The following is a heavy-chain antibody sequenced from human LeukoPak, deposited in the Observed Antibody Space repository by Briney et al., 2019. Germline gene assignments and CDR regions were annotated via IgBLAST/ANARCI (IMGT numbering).Heavy chain of an antibody. CDR1: GYTFTSYG. J-gene: IGHJ5*02. V-gene: IGHV1-18*01. D-gene: IGHD6-13*01. CDR2: ISAYNGNT. Sequence: ASVKVSCKASGYTFTSYGISWVRQAPGQGLEWMGWISAYNGNTNYAQKLQGRVTMTTDTSTSTAYMELRSLRSDDTAVYYCARDPRSGSWGIINWFDPWGQGTLVTVSS. CDR3: ARDPRSGSWGIINWFDP.